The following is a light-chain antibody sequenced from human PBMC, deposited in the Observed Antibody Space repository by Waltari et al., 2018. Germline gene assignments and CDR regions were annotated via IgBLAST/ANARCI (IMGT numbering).Light chain of an antibody. CDR2: KDT. J-gene: IGLJ3*02. CDR3: QSADSRGSYHWV. Sequence: SYELTQTPSVSVSPGQTATIHCAGDVLPHQHAYWSQQKPGQAPVLVMKKDTERPSGIPERFSGSSSGATVALTISGVQAEDEADYYCQSADSRGSYHWVFGGGTKLTVL. CDR1: VLPHQH. V-gene: IGLV3-25*03.